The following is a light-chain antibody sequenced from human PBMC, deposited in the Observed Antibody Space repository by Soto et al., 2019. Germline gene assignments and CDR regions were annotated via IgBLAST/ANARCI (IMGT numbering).Light chain of an antibody. CDR3: QQYSSYSVFT. J-gene: IGKJ3*01. CDR1: QGIGVW. V-gene: IGKV1-5*03. Sequence: DIPMTQSPSTLSASVGDRVIITCRASQGIGVWLAWYQQKPGKAPKLLIYQTSTLESGVPSRFSGSGSGTEFTLTISCLQPDDFATYYCQQYSSYSVFTFGPGTKVDIK. CDR2: QTS.